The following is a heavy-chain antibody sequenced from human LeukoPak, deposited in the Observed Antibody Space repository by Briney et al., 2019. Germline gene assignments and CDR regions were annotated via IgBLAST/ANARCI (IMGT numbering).Heavy chain of an antibody. CDR3: AKLSYYDSSGPIDY. D-gene: IGHD3-22*01. CDR1: GFTFSSYG. J-gene: IGHJ4*02. Sequence: GGSLTPSCAASGFTFSSYGMHWVRQAPGKGLEWVAFIRYDGSNKYYADSVKGRFTISRDNSKNTLYLQMNSLRAEDTAVYYCAKLSYYDSSGPIDYWGQGTLVTVSS. CDR2: IRYDGSNK. V-gene: IGHV3-30*02.